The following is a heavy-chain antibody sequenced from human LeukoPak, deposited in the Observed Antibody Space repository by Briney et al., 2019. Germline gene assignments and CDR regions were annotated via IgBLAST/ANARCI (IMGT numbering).Heavy chain of an antibody. CDR2: INSDGSYT. V-gene: IGHV3-74*01. J-gene: IGHJ4*02. CDR3: AKGSPEWIQLWLPHFDY. Sequence: GGSLRLSCAASGFTFSRYWMHWVRQAPGKGLVWVSRINSDGSYTSYADFVKGRFTISRDNAKNTVYLQMSSLRAEDTAVYYCAKGSPEWIQLWLPHFDYWGQGTLVTVSS. CDR1: GFTFSRYW. D-gene: IGHD5-18*01.